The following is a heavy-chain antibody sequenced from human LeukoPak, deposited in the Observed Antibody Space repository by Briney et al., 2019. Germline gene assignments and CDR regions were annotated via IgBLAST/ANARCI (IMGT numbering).Heavy chain of an antibody. D-gene: IGHD5-12*01. CDR1: GFTFSSYW. V-gene: IGHV3-7*01. CDR2: IKQDGSEK. CDR3: ARVVGIVATKAFDY. Sequence: GGSLRLSCAASGFTFSSYWMSWVRQAPGKGLEWVANIKQDGSEKYYVDSVKGRFTISRDNAKNSLYLQMNSLRAEDTAVYYCARVVGIVATKAFDYWGQGTLVTVSS. J-gene: IGHJ4*02.